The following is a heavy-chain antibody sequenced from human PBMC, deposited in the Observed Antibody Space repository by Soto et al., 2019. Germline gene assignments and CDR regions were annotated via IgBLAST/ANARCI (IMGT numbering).Heavy chain of an antibody. CDR2: INPSGGST. Sequence: QVQLVQSGAEVKKPGASVKVSCKASGYTFTSYYMHWVRQAPGQGLEWMGIINPSGGSTSYAQKLQGRVTMTRDTSTSTVYMELSSLRSEDTAVYYCALRPAYCGGDCYLYYWGQGTLVTVSS. CDR1: GYTFTSYY. D-gene: IGHD2-21*02. V-gene: IGHV1-46*04. CDR3: ALRPAYCGGDCYLYY. J-gene: IGHJ4*02.